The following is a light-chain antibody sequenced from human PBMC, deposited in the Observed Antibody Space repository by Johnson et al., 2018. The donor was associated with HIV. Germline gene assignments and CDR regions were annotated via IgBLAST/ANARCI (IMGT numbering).Light chain of an antibody. Sequence: QSVLTQPPSVSAAPGQKVTISFSGSSSNIGNNYVSWYQQLPGTAPKLLIYENSKRPSGIPDRFSGSTSGTSATLVITGLQTGDEADYHCATWDSSLSVYVFGTGTKVTVL. CDR1: SSNIGNNY. J-gene: IGLJ1*01. CDR2: ENS. CDR3: ATWDSSLSVYV. V-gene: IGLV1-51*02.